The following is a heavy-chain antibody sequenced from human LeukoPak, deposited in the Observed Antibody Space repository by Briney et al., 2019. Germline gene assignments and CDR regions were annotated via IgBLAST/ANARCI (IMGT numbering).Heavy chain of an antibody. CDR1: GYSFTSYW. CDR2: IYPGDSDT. J-gene: IGHJ3*02. V-gene: IGHV5-51*01. Sequence: GESLQISCKGSGYSFTSYWIGWVRQMPGKGLEWMGIIYPGDSDTRYSPSFQGQVTISADKSISTAYLQWSSLKASDTAMYYCARHPTYYYGSGTLGGAFDIWGQGTMVTVSS. CDR3: ARHPTYYYGSGTLGGAFDI. D-gene: IGHD3-10*01.